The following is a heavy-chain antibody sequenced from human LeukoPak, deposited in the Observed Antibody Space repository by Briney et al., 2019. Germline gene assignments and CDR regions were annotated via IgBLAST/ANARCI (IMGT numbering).Heavy chain of an antibody. V-gene: IGHV3-7*01. J-gene: IGHJ6*02. CDR2: IKGDGSEK. CDR3: GRDMDV. Sequence: GGSLRLSCVASGFTFSNHWMSWVRQAPGKGPEWVANIKGDGSEKQYVDSVKGRFTISRDNAQNSLFLQMNSLSVEDTAVYYCGRDMDVWGQGTTVTVSS. CDR1: GFTFSNHW.